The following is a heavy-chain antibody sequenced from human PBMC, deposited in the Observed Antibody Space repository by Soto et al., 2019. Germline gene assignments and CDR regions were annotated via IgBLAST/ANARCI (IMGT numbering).Heavy chain of an antibody. CDR3: GHAPPVTTGGDY. D-gene: IGHD4-17*01. CDR1: GFSLSTTGVG. J-gene: IGHJ4*02. Sequence: QITLKESGPTLVKPTQTLTLTCTFSGFSLSTTGVGVGWIRQPPGKALDWLALIYWDDDKRYSPSLKSRLTITQDTPKNQVVLTMTNMDPVDPATYYCGHAPPVTTGGDYWGQGTLVTVSS. V-gene: IGHV2-5*02. CDR2: IYWDDDK.